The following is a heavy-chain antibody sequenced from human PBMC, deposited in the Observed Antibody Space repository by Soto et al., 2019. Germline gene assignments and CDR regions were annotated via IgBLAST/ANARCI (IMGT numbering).Heavy chain of an antibody. CDR3: ARQVATIGEGYYYYYYGMDV. CDR1: GYTFTSYG. J-gene: IGHJ6*02. V-gene: IGHV1-18*01. D-gene: IGHD5-12*01. CDR2: ISAYNGNT. Sequence: QVQMVQSGAEVKKPGASVKVSCKASGYTFTSYGISWVRQAPGQGLEWMGWISAYNGNTNYAQKLQGRVTMTTDTSTSTAYMELRSLRSDDTAVYYCARQVATIGEGYYYYYYGMDVWGQGTTVTVSS.